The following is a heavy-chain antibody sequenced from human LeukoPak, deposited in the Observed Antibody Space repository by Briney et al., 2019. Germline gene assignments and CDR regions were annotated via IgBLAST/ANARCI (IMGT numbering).Heavy chain of an antibody. V-gene: IGHV3-21*05. CDR3: ARVATMDAFDI. Sequence: GGSLRLSCAASGSTFSSHTMNWVRQAPGKGLEWISYISNSGSVIYYADSVKGRFTISRDNAKNSLYLQMNSLRAEDTAVYYCARVATMDAFDIWGQGTMVTVSS. J-gene: IGHJ3*02. CDR1: GSTFSSHT. CDR2: ISNSGSVI.